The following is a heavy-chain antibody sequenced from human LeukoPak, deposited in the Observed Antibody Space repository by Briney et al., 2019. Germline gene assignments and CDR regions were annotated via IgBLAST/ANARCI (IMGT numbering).Heavy chain of an antibody. CDR3: ARPPYLARTSSWSGL. CDR1: GFIFSGYW. Sequence: GGSLRLSCAASGFIFSGYWMHWVRQVPGKGLVWVSRINSDGTGTNYADFVKGRFTISRDNAKNTLYLQMNGLRAEDTALYYCARPPYLARTSSWSGLWGQGALVTVSS. D-gene: IGHD6-13*01. V-gene: IGHV3-74*01. J-gene: IGHJ5*02. CDR2: INSDGTGT.